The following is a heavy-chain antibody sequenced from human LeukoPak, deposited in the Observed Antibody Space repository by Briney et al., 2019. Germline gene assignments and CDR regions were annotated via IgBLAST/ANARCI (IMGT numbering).Heavy chain of an antibody. J-gene: IGHJ5*02. Sequence: GGSLRLSCTASGFTFGDYAMSWFRQAPGKGLEWVGFIRSKAYGGTTEYAASVNSRFTISRDESKSIAYLQMNSLKTDDTAVYYCTRSPLSHSSGWYLHDPWGQGTLVTVSS. CDR2: IRSKAYGGTT. V-gene: IGHV3-49*03. CDR3: TRSPLSHSSGWYLHDP. CDR1: GFTFGDYA. D-gene: IGHD6-19*01.